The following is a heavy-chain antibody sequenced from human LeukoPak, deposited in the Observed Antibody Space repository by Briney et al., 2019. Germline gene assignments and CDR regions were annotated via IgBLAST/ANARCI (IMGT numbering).Heavy chain of an antibody. D-gene: IGHD2-2*01. Sequence: GGSLRLSCAASGLTFSSFTMNWARQASGKGLEWVPSISGSGSYIYYADSVKGRFTISRDNAKNSLYLQMNSLRAEDTAVYYCAKGCSSTSCYGDWGQGTLVTVSS. V-gene: IGHV3-21*01. J-gene: IGHJ4*02. CDR3: AKGCSSTSCYGD. CDR1: GLTFSSFT. CDR2: ISGSGSYI.